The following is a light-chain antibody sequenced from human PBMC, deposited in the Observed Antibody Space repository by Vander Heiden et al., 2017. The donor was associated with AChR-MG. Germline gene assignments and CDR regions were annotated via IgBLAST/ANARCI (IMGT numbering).Light chain of an antibody. CDR1: HSIGIW. V-gene: IGKV1-5*03. Sequence: DIPMTPSPPPLSASVGASLPIPRRARHSIGIWLAWYQQKPGKAPKVLIYRASTLESGVPSRFSGSGCATAFTLTISSLQPDDFATYYCQNHASYGYTFGQGTKLEIK. CDR3: QNHASYGYT. CDR2: RAS. J-gene: IGKJ2*01.